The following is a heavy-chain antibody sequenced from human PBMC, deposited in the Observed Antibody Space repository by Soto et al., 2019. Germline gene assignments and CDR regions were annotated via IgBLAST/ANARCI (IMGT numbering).Heavy chain of an antibody. D-gene: IGHD3-16*01. V-gene: IGHV1-69*01. CDR3: ARRGNTGAFDI. J-gene: IGHJ3*02. CDR2: IIPIFGTG. Sequence: QVQLVQSGAEVKKPGSSVKVSCKASGGTFSSYAISWVRQAPGQGIEWMGGIIPIFGTGSNAQKVQGKVTITEDESSSTAYMELSSLRSAHTAVYYCARRGNTGAFDIWGQGTMVTVSS. CDR1: GGTFSSYA.